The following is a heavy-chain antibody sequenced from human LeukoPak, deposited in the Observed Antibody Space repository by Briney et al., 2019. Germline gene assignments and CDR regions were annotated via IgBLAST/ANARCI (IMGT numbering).Heavy chain of an antibody. J-gene: IGHJ6*03. CDR1: GYTFTSYG. D-gene: IGHD6-13*01. CDR2: ISAYNGNT. Sequence: GASVKVSCKASGYTFTSYGISWVRQAPGQGLEWMGWISAYNGNTNYAQKLQGRVTMTTDTSTSTAYMELRSLRSDDTAVYYCARQHSGSWYFHYYYYMDVWGKGTAVTVSS. V-gene: IGHV1-18*01. CDR3: ARQHSGSWYFHYYYYMDV.